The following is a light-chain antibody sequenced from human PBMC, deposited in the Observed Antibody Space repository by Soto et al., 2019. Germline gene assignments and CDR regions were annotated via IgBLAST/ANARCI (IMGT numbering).Light chain of an antibody. V-gene: IGLV2-23*02. CDR1: SDIGNYNL. CDR2: EVT. CDR3: ASYAGSRTYV. J-gene: IGLJ1*01. Sequence: ALAQPASVSGSPGQSVTISCSGSDIGNYNLVSWYQHLPGRAPKLLIFEVTMRPSGISDRFSGSKSASTASLTISGLQAEDEGDYYCASYAGSRTYVFGSGTKVTVL.